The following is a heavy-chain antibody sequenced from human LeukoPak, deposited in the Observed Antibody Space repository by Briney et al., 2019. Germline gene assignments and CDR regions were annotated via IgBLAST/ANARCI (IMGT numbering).Heavy chain of an antibody. V-gene: IGHV4-61*02. D-gene: IGHD3-3*01. CDR1: GGSISSGDYY. J-gene: IGHJ4*02. CDR3: ARHSTFFGVVIIKGRVRGPFDY. Sequence: SQTLSLTCTVSGGSISSGDYYWSWIRQPPGKGLEWIGRIYTSGSTNYNPSLKSRVTISVDKSKNQFSLKLSSVTAADTAVYYCARHSTFFGVVIIKGRVRGPFDYWGQGTLVTVSS. CDR2: IYTSGST.